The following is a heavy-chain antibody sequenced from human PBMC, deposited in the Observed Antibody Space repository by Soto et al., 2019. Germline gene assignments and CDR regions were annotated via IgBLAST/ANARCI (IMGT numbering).Heavy chain of an antibody. CDR1: GFTFSSYN. D-gene: IGHD3-10*01. Sequence: GGSLRLSCVVSGFTFSSYNMNWVRQAPGKGLERVSSITTTSSYIYYAGSVKGRFTISRDNAKNSLFLQMNSLRAEDTAIYYCARGDSYGSRSYPYYYYYMDVWGKGTTVTVSS. CDR3: ARGDSYGSRSYPYYYYYMDV. V-gene: IGHV3-21*01. J-gene: IGHJ6*03. CDR2: ITTTSSYI.